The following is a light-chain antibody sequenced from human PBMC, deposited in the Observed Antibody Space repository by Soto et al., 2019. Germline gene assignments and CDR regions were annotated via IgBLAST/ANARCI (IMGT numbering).Light chain of an antibody. V-gene: IGKV1-27*01. CDR3: QKYHLVPRT. CDR2: AAS. Sequence: DIQVTQSPSSLSASVGDRVTITCRASQDIYNYLAWYQQKPGKVPKLLISAASTLQSGVPSRSRGSGSGTDFTLTISSLQPEDVATYYCQKYHLVPRTFGQGTKVEIK. CDR1: QDIYNY. J-gene: IGKJ1*01.